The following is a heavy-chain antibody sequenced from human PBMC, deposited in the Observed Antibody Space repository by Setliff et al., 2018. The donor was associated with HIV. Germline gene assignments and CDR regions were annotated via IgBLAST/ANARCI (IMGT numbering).Heavy chain of an antibody. D-gene: IGHD3-22*01. V-gene: IGHV4-59*01. CDR1: DGSISSYY. CDR2: IYQNGRT. J-gene: IGHJ4*02. CDR3: AGADYSDTSGYYSNFDY. Sequence: SETLSLTCAVSDGSISSYYWTWIRQPPGKGLEWIENIYQNGRTNYNVSLKSRVTISVDTSKNQFSLKLRSVTAADTAVYYCAGADYSDTSGYYSNFDYWGQGTLVTVSS.